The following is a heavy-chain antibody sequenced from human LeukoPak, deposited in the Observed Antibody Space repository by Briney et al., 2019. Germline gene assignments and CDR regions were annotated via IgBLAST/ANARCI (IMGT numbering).Heavy chain of an antibody. CDR2: ISGSGGST. CDR1: GFTFSSYA. V-gene: IGHV3-23*01. D-gene: IGHD2-8*01. Sequence: PGGSLRLSCAASGFTFSSYAMSWVRQAPGKGLEWGSAISGSGGSTYYADSVKGRFTISRDNSKNTLYLQMNSLRAEDTAVYYCAKCGGYCTNGVCYVWFDPWGQGTLVTVSS. J-gene: IGHJ5*02. CDR3: AKCGGYCTNGVCYVWFDP.